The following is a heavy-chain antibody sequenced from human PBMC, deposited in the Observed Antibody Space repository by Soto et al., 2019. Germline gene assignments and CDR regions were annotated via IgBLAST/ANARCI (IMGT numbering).Heavy chain of an antibody. CDR1: GFTFGSHS. D-gene: IGHD2-2*01. J-gene: IGHJ6*02. Sequence: VTLSLPCAASGFTFGSHSMYWVRQAPGKGLEEVSSISSSSSYIYYADSVKGRFTIYRDNAKNSLYLQMNSLRAEDTAVYYWARDRVVPAAQSYYYYYGMEVWGQGTAVTVSS. V-gene: IGHV3-21*01. CDR2: ISSSSSYI. CDR3: ARDRVVPAAQSYYYYYGMEV.